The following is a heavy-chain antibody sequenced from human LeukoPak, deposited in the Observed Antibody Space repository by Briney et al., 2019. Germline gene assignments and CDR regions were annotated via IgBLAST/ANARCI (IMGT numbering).Heavy chain of an antibody. CDR1: GGSISSGGYY. V-gene: IGHV4-31*03. CDR3: ARDRGGDMIVVHFDY. Sequence: PSQTLSLTCTVSGGSISSGGYYWSWIRQHPGKGLEWIGYIYYSGSTYYNPSLKSRVTISVDTSKNQFSLKLSSVTAADTAVYYCARDRGGDMIVVHFDYWGQGTLVTVSS. D-gene: IGHD3-22*01. CDR2: IYYSGST. J-gene: IGHJ4*02.